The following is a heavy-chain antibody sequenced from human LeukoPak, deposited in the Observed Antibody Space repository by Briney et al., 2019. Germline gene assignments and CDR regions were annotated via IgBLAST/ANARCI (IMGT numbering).Heavy chain of an antibody. V-gene: IGHV4-30-2*01. CDR2: INHSGST. CDR1: GGSISSGGYS. Sequence: SQTLSLTCAVSGGSISSGGYSWSWIRQPPRKGLEWIGEINHSGSTNYNPSLKSRVTISVDTSKNQFSLKLSSVTAADTAVYYCARGRRLTTKAYWFDPWGQGTLVTVSS. J-gene: IGHJ5*02. D-gene: IGHD1-1*01. CDR3: ARGRRLTTKAYWFDP.